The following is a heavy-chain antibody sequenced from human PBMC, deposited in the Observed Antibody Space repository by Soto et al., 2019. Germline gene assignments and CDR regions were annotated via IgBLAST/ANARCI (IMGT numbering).Heavy chain of an antibody. Sequence: QVHLVQSGAEVKKPGASVKVSCKASGYTFTSYGITWVRQAPGQGLEWMGWISAHNGNTDYAQKRQGRVIVTTGTATSTAYMELRSLRSDDTAVYYCARGRYGDYWGQGALVTVSS. CDR1: GYTFTSYG. D-gene: IGHD1-1*01. CDR2: ISAHNGNT. V-gene: IGHV1-18*01. J-gene: IGHJ4*02. CDR3: ARGRYGDY.